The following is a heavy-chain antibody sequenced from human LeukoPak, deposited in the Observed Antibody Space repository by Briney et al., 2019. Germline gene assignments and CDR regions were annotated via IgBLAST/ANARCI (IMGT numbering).Heavy chain of an antibody. D-gene: IGHD3-9*01. CDR3: ARGELRYFDWLLYY. CDR2: INHSGST. CDR1: GGSISSYY. V-gene: IGHV4-34*01. J-gene: IGHJ4*02. Sequence: SETLSLTCTVSGGSISSYYWSWIRQPPGKGLEWIGEINHSGSTNYNPSLKSRVTISVDTSKNQFSLKLTSVTAADTAVYYCARGELRYFDWLLYYWGQGTLATVSS.